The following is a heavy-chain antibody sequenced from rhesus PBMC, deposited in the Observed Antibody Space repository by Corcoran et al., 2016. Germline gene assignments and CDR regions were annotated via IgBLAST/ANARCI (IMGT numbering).Heavy chain of an antibody. CDR3: ARSLLQYLDWGGLDS. CDR2: ISSDGTKK. V-gene: IGHV3-54*02. CDR1: GFTFSSYG. Sequence: EVQLVESGGGLVQPGGSLRLSCAASGFTFSSYGMHWVRQAPGKGLEWVAVISSDGTKKNYESVVKYRITISRDDSKNMLYLKMNNPKWEDTAVYYCARSLLQYLDWGGLDSWGQGVVVTVSS. J-gene: IGHJ6*01. D-gene: IGHD3-3*01.